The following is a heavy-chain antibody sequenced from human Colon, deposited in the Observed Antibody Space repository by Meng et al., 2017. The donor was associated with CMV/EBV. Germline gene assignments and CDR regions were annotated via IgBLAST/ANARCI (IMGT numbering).Heavy chain of an antibody. CDR2: INPKSGDT. D-gene: IGHD2-15*01. CDR3: AKDWSGGSCFDY. Sequence: CKASGYTFTDYIKHWVRQAPGQGLEWMGSINPKSGDTRYAHNFQGRATLTRDTSITTAYMELTGLTSNDTAIYYCAKDWSGGSCFDYWGQGTLVTVSS. V-gene: IGHV1-2*02. CDR1: GYTFTDYI. J-gene: IGHJ4*02.